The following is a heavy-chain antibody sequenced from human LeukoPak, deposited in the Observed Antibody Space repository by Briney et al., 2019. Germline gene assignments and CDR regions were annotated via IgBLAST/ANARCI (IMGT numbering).Heavy chain of an antibody. D-gene: IGHD3-3*01. CDR2: ISASGDSK. V-gene: IGHV3-23*01. Sequence: GGSLRLSCAASGFTFNIYAMSWVRQAPGQGLQWVSEISASGDSKFSAASVKGRFTIFRDNSKNTLYLQMNSLRAEDTAVYYCAKSPDFWSGYFTLPLDYWGQGTLVTVSS. CDR3: AKSPDFWSGYFTLPLDY. CDR1: GFTFNIYA. J-gene: IGHJ4*02.